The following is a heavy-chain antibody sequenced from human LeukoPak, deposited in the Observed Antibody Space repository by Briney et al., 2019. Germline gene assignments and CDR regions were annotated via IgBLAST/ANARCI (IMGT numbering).Heavy chain of an antibody. J-gene: IGHJ4*02. V-gene: IGHV3-30*18. CDR3: AKRRHYGSGSYYRADFDY. CDR1: GFTFSGYA. Sequence: PSGGSLRLSCAASGFTFSGYAMHWVRQAPGKGLEWVAVISYDGSNKYYADSVKGRFTISRDNSKNTLYLQMNSLRAEDTAVYYCAKRRHYGSGSYYRADFDYWGQGTLVTVSS. D-gene: IGHD3-10*01. CDR2: ISYDGSNK.